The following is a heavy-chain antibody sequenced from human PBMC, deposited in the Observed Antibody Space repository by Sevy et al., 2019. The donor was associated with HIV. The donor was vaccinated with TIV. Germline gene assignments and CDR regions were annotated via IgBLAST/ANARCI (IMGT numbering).Heavy chain of an antibody. D-gene: IGHD6-13*01. Sequence: GGSLRLSCAASGFTFSSYGMHWVRQAPGKGLEWVAAISYDGSNKYYADSVKGRFTISRDNSKNTLYLQMNSLRAEDTAVYYCAKDATAAAGIGFYFDYWGQGTLVTVSS. CDR1: GFTFSSYG. J-gene: IGHJ4*02. CDR3: AKDATAAAGIGFYFDY. V-gene: IGHV3-30*18. CDR2: ISYDGSNK.